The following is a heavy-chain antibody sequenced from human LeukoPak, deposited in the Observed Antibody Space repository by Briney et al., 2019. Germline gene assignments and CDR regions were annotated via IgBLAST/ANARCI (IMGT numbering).Heavy chain of an antibody. D-gene: IGHD5-18*01. Sequence: SETLSLTCTVSGGSISSYYWSWIRQPPGKGLEWIGYIYYSGSTNYNPSLKSRVTISVDTSKNQFSLKLSSVTAADTAVYYCARAYGYSYYYWGQGTLVTVSS. CDR2: IYYSGST. CDR1: GGSISSYY. J-gene: IGHJ4*02. V-gene: IGHV4-59*12. CDR3: ARAYGYSYYY.